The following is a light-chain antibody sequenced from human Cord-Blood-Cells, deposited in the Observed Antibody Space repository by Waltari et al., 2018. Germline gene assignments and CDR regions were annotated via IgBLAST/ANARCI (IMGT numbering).Light chain of an antibody. V-gene: IGLV2-23*03. Sequence: QSPLTQPASVSGSPGQSITISCTGTSSDVGSYNLVSSYQQHPGKAPKLMIYEGSKRPSGVSNRCSGSKSGNTASLTIAGLQAEDEADYYCCSYAGSSTFDVVFGGGTKLTVL. CDR3: CSYAGSSTFDVV. J-gene: IGLJ2*01. CDR1: SSDVGSYNL. CDR2: EGS.